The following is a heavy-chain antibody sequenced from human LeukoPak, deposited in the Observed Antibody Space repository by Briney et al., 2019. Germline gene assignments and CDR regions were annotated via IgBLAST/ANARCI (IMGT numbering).Heavy chain of an antibody. Sequence: GGSLRLSCTASGFTFGDYATSWVRQAPGKGLEWVGFIRSKDYGGTTEYAASVKGRFTISRDDSKSIAYLQMNSLKTEDTAVYYCTRAVVTTMIVVVTPLYYFDYWGQGTLVTVSS. CDR2: IRSKDYGGTT. V-gene: IGHV3-49*04. J-gene: IGHJ4*02. CDR3: TRAVVTTMIVVVTPLYYFDY. D-gene: IGHD3-22*01. CDR1: GFTFGDYA.